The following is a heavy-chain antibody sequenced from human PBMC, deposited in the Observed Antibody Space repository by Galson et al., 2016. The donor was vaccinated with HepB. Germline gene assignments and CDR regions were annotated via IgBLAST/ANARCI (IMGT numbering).Heavy chain of an antibody. CDR1: GFKFDIYW. D-gene: IGHD6-13*01. Sequence: SLRLSCAASGFKFDIYWMSWVRQAPGKGLEWVSHIRSRSSTIYYADSVRGRFTISRDNTKNSLYLQMNSLRDEDTAVYYCARDGSSQFSSNWYVAFDIWGQGTVVTASS. V-gene: IGHV3-48*02. CDR3: ARDGSSQFSSNWYVAFDI. CDR2: IRSRSSTI. J-gene: IGHJ3*02.